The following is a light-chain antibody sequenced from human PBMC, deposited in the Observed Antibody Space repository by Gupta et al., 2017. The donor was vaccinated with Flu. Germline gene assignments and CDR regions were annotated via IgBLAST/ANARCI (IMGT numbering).Light chain of an antibody. CDR1: QSISSW. V-gene: IGKV1-5*03. Sequence: PSTLSASVGDRVTSTCRARQSISSWLAWYQQKPGKAPKLLIYKASRLESGVTSRFSGSGSGTEFTLTISSLQPDDLAAYYCQQQEHCPVTFGGGTKVEIK. CDR3: QQQEHCPVT. CDR2: KAS. J-gene: IGKJ4*01.